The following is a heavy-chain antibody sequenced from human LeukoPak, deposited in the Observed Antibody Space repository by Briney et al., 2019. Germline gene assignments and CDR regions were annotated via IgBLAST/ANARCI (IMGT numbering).Heavy chain of an antibody. CDR2: ISGSGDRT. Sequence: GGSLRLSCVASGFTFSDYAMNWVRQAPGKGLEWVSVISGSGDRTYYADSMKGRFTISRDNSKNTLYLQMNGLRAEDTAAYYCAKEGCTRIGCYSNCWGQGTLVTVSS. D-gene: IGHD2-2*02. J-gene: IGHJ4*02. CDR3: AKEGCTRIGCYSNC. CDR1: GFTFSDYA. V-gene: IGHV3-23*01.